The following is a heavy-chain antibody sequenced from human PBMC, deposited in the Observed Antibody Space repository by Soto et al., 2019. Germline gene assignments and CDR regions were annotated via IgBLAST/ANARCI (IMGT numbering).Heavy chain of an antibody. Sequence: GGSLRLSCAASGFTFSSYAMSWVRQAPGKGLEWVSAISGSGGSTYYADSVKGRFTISRDNAKNTLYLQMNSLRAEDTAVYYCASGITVTTEFDYCGQGTLVTVSS. CDR3: ASGITVTTEFDY. CDR1: GFTFSSYA. V-gene: IGHV3-23*01. D-gene: IGHD4-17*01. CDR2: ISGSGGST. J-gene: IGHJ4*02.